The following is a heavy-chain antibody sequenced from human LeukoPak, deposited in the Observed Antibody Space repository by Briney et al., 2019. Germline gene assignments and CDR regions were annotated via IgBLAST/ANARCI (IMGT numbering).Heavy chain of an antibody. J-gene: IGHJ4*02. D-gene: IGHD5-18*01. V-gene: IGHV1-18*04. Sequence: ASVKGSCKASGYTFTSYYLHWVRQAPGQGLEWMGWISAYNGNTNYAQKLQGRVTMTTDTSTSTAYMELRSLRSDDTAVYYCARGGYSYGGVHIDYWGQGTLVTVSS. CDR2: ISAYNGNT. CDR3: ARGGYSYGGVHIDY. CDR1: GYTFTSYY.